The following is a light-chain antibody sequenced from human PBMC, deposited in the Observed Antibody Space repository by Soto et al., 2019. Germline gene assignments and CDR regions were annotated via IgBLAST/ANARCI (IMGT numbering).Light chain of an antibody. CDR3: QQYHNWPPVT. Sequence: EIVLTQSPGTLSLSPGERATLSCRASQSVSSSYLAWYQQKPGQAPRLLIYGASSRATGIPDRFSGSGSGTEFTLTISSLQSEDFAVYYCQQYHNWPPVTFGQGPRWIS. CDR2: GAS. J-gene: IGKJ2*01. CDR1: QSVSSSY. V-gene: IGKV3-20*01.